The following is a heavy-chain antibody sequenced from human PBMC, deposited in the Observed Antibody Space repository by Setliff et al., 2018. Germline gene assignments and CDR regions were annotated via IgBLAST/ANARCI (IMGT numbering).Heavy chain of an antibody. CDR3: ARGGFFGYNADF. V-gene: IGHV4-34*01. D-gene: IGHD3-3*01. CDR2: INHSGIT. J-gene: IGHJ4*02. Sequence: KPSETLSLICAVYGGSFSGYYWTWIRQSPGRGLEWIGEINHSGITNYNPSLKSRLTIAVDTSKNEFSLILASVTAADTAVYYCARGGFFGYNADFWGQGALVT. CDR1: GGSFSGYY.